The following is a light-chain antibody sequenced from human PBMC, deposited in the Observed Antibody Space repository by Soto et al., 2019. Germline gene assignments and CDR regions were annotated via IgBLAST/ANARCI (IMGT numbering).Light chain of an antibody. J-gene: IGKJ5*01. CDR1: QSISSN. Sequence: EIVMTQSPATLSVSAGERATLSCRASQSISSNLAWYQQKPGQAPRLLMFRTSSRATGFPARFSGSGSGTDFTLTISSLQPEDFATYYCQQLNSYPITFGQGTRLEIK. CDR3: QQLNSYPIT. CDR2: RTS. V-gene: IGKV3-15*01.